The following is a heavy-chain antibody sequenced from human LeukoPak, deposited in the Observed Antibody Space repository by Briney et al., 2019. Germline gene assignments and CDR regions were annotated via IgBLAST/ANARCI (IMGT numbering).Heavy chain of an antibody. CDR3: ASRVPYYYYMDV. CDR1: GFTFSSYA. J-gene: IGHJ6*03. Sequence: GGSLRLSCAASGFTFSSYAMHWVRQAPGKGLEWVAVISYDGSNKYYADSVKGRFTISRDNSKNKLYLQMNSLRAEDTAVYYCASRVPYYYYMDVWGKGTTVTVSS. CDR2: ISYDGSNK. V-gene: IGHV3-30-3*01.